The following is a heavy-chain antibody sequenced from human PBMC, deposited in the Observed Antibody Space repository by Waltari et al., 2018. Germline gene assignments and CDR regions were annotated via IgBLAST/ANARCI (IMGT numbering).Heavy chain of an antibody. CDR1: RNVITEHF. CDR3: AREYCGGECRLFDF. J-gene: IGHJ4*02. V-gene: IGHV1-2*02. CDR2: GNPRGGAT. D-gene: IGHD2-21*01. Sequence: VQSGAEVMKPGASVKVSCKVSRNVITEHFIHWLRQVPGQGLEWMGWGNPRGGATNFAQRYRGRISVTWDTSLSTSYLGLSGLRSDDTAIYYCAREYCGGECRLFDFWGQGTLVTVSS.